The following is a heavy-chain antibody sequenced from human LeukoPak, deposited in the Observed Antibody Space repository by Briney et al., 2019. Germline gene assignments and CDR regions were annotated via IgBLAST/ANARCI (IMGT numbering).Heavy chain of an antibody. Sequence: GGSLRLSCVASGFTFSNYAMHWVRQAPGRGLEWVSGILGRDGRTFYADSVQGRFTVSRDNSKNTLYLQMNSLRADDAAVYYCAKGSGTDLFRILFYWGPGTLVTVSS. CDR2: ILGRDGRT. CDR1: GFTFSNYA. V-gene: IGHV3-23*01. D-gene: IGHD2-15*01. J-gene: IGHJ4*01. CDR3: AKGSGTDLFRILFY.